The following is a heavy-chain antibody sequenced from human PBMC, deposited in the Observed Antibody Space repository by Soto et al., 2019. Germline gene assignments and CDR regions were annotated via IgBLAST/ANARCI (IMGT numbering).Heavy chain of an antibody. Sequence: QVQLVQSGAEVRKPGASVKVSCEASGYTFTSYDIYWVRQATGQGLEWMGWMNPNTGNSGYAQKFQGRVTMTSDTSISTAHMELSSLRSEDTAVYYCARRAETNGWNGFGAVKYYFDFWGQGTLVTVSS. J-gene: IGHJ4*02. D-gene: IGHD1-1*01. CDR3: ARRAETNGWNGFGAVKYYFDF. V-gene: IGHV1-8*01. CDR1: GYTFTSYD. CDR2: MNPNTGNS.